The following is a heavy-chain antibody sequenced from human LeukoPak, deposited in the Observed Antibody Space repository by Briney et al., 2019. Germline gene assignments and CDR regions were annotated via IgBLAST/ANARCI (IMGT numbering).Heavy chain of an antibody. J-gene: IGHJ5*02. CDR1: GFTFDDYA. CDR2: ISSNSGSI. V-gene: IGHV3-9*01. D-gene: IGHD3-22*01. Sequence: GRSLRLSCAASGFTFDDYAMHWVRQAPGKGLEWVSGISSNSGSIGYADSVKGRFTISRDNAKNSLYLQMNSLRAEDTALYYCAKDHSPYYYDSSGYYESWFDPWGQGTLVTVSS. CDR3: AKDHSPYYYDSSGYYESWFDP.